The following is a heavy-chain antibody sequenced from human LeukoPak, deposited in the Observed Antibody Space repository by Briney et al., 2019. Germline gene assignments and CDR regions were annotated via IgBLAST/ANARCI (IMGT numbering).Heavy chain of an antibody. J-gene: IGHJ4*02. CDR1: GFTFSGYS. CDR3: ARDTISGSPDY. Sequence: GGSLRLSCAASGFTFSGYSMNWVRQAPGKGLEWVSYISPSSGTMYYADSVKGRFTISRDNAKNSLYLQMNSLRAEDTAVYYCARDTISGSPDYWGQGTLVTVSS. V-gene: IGHV3-48*04. CDR2: ISPSSGTM. D-gene: IGHD1-26*01.